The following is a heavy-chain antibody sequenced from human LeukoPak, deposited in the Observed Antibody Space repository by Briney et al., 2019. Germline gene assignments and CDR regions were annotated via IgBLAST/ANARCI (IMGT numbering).Heavy chain of an antibody. D-gene: IGHD3-10*01. Sequence: GGSLRLSCAASGFTFSSYGMHWVRQAPGKGLERVAVIWYDGSNKYYAHSVQGRFTISRDNSKNTLYLQMNSLRAEDTAVYYCARDQGFGELLYLGLDYWGQGTLVTVSS. CDR3: ARDQGFGELLYLGLDY. J-gene: IGHJ4*02. CDR1: GFTFSSYG. V-gene: IGHV3-33*01. CDR2: IWYDGSNK.